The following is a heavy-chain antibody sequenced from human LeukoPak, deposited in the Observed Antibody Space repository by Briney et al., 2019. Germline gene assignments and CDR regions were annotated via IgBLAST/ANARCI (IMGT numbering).Heavy chain of an antibody. J-gene: IGHJ4*02. D-gene: IGHD3-22*01. CDR1: GFTFSSYS. CDR3: ARVIGGYYYDSSGYYYDY. Sequence: GGSLRLSCAASGFTFSSYSMNWVRQAPGKGLEWVSSISSSSSYIYYADSVKGRFTTSRDNAKNSLYLQMNSLRAEDTAVYYCARVIGGYYYDSSGYYYDYWGQGTLVTVSS. CDR2: ISSSSSYI. V-gene: IGHV3-21*01.